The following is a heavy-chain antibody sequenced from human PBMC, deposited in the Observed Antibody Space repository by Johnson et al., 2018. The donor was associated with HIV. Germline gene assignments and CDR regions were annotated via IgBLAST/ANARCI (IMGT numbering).Heavy chain of an antibody. D-gene: IGHD3-10*01. Sequence: VQLVESGGGLVKPGGSLTLSCAVSGFTLSNAWMSWVRQAPGMGLEWVGRIKMKTDGGTTDYAAPVKGRFTISRDDSKNTLYLQMNSLRVEDTAVYYCASEVRGVLDIWGQGTMVTVSS. CDR2: IKMKTDGGTT. J-gene: IGHJ3*02. V-gene: IGHV3-15*01. CDR1: GFTLSNAW. CDR3: ASEVRGVLDI.